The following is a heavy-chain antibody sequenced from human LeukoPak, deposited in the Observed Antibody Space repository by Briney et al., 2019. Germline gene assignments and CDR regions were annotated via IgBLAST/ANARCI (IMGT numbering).Heavy chain of an antibody. CDR1: GYTFTGYY. V-gene: IGHV1-46*01. D-gene: IGHD2-2*01. J-gene: IGHJ4*02. CDR3: ITLSPAGHTDS. Sequence: ASVKVSCKASGYTFTGYYMHWVRQAPGQGLEWMGIINPSGGSTSYAQKFQGRVTMTRDTSTSTVYMELSSLRSEDTAVYYCITLSPAGHTDSWGQGTLVTVSS. CDR2: INPSGGST.